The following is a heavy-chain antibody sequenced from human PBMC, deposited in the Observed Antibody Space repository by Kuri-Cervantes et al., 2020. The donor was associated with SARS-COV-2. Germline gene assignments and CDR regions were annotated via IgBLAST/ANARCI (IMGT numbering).Heavy chain of an antibody. D-gene: IGHD5-18*01. V-gene: IGHV3-20*04. CDR2: INCNGGST. CDR3: AKDLIQLWLKGAFDI. CDR1: GFTFDDYG. Sequence: GGSLRLSCAASGFTFDDYGMSWVRQAPGKGLEWVSGINCNGGSTGYADSVKGRFTISRDNSKNTLYLQMNSLRAEDTAVYYCAKDLIQLWLKGAFDIWGQGTMVTVSS. J-gene: IGHJ3*02.